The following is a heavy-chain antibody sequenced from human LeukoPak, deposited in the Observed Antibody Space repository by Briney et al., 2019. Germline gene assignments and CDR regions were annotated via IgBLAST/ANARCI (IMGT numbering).Heavy chain of an antibody. CDR2: IYTSGST. Sequence: PSETLSLTCTVSGGSISSGSYYWSWIRQPAGKGLEWIGRIYTSGSTNYNPSLKSRVTISVDTSKNQFSLKLSSVTAADTAVYYCARGITMVRGVIVDYYYYYMDVWGKGTTVTVSS. CDR1: GGSISSGSYY. J-gene: IGHJ6*03. CDR3: ARGITMVRGVIVDYYYYYMDV. D-gene: IGHD3-10*01. V-gene: IGHV4-61*02.